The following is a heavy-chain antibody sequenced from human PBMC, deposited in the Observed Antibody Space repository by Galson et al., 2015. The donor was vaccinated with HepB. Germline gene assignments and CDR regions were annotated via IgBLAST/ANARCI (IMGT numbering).Heavy chain of an antibody. J-gene: IGHJ3*02. CDR1: GFTLNTYA. Sequence: SLRLSCAASGFTLNTYAMNWVRQAPGKGLEWVSLISGTGASTYYADSVKGRFTISRDNSKKMLFLQINSLRAEDTAVYYCARRIARVGTYDAFDIWGQGTVVTVSS. V-gene: IGHV3-23*01. D-gene: IGHD6-13*01. CDR2: ISGTGAST. CDR3: ARRIARVGTYDAFDI.